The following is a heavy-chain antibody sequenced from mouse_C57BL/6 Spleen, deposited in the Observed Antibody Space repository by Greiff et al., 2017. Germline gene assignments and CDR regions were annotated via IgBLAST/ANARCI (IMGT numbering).Heavy chain of an antibody. V-gene: IGHV5-16*01. CDR3: ARDLTTGEEGPFDY. CDR2: INYDGSST. Sequence: EVKVVESEGGLVQPGRSMKLSCTASGFTFSDYYMAWVRQVPEKGLEWVANINYDGSSTYYLDSLKSRFIISRDNAKNILYLQMSSLKSEDTATYYCARDLTTGEEGPFDYWGQGTTLTVSS. CDR1: GFTFSDYY. J-gene: IGHJ2*01. D-gene: IGHD1-1*01.